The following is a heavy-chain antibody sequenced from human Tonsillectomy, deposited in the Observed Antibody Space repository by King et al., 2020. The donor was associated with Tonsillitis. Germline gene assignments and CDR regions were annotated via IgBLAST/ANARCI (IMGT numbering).Heavy chain of an antibody. V-gene: IGHV5-51*01. Sequence: VQLVQSGAEVKKPGESLKISCKGSGYSFTDYWIGWVRQMPGKGLEWMGSIYPGDSDTRYSPSFQGQVTISADKSIDTAYLQWSSLEASDTAIFYCARALYAGYGPVGYWGQGTLVTVSS. J-gene: IGHJ4*02. CDR1: GYSFTDYW. CDR2: IYPGDSDT. CDR3: ARALYAGYGPVGY. D-gene: IGHD5-18*01.